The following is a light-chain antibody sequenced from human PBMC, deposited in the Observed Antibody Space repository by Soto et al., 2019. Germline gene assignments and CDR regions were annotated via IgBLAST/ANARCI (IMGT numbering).Light chain of an antibody. CDR2: AAS. Sequence: DIQMTQSPSSLSASVGDRVTITCRASQNIDHHLNWYQHKPVRAPKLLMDAASRMQSGVPSRFSGSGTGTEFTLIINSLQPEDFATYYCQQSYITTWTFGQGTRVEVK. V-gene: IGKV1-39*01. J-gene: IGKJ1*01. CDR3: QQSYITTWT. CDR1: QNIDHH.